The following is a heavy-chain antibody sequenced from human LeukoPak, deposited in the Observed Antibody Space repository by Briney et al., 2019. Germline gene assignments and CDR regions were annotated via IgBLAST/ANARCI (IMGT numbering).Heavy chain of an antibody. CDR2: IDPSDSYT. Sequence: GESLKISCKGPGYSFTSYWISWVRQMPGKGLEWMGRIDPSDSYTNYSPSFQGHVTISADKSISTAYLQWSSLKASDTAMYYCARHRSGSGSYYEDGDWFDPWGQGTLVTVSS. D-gene: IGHD3-10*01. CDR3: ARHRSGSGSYYEDGDWFDP. J-gene: IGHJ5*02. CDR1: GYSFTSYW. V-gene: IGHV5-10-1*01.